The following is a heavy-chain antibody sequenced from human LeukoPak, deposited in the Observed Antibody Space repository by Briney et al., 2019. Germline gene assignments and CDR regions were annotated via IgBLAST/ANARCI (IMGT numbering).Heavy chain of an antibody. J-gene: IGHJ4*02. D-gene: IGHD3-10*01. Sequence: GGSLRLSCAASGFTVSSNYMSWVRQAPGKGLEGVSVIYSGGSTYYSDSVTGRFTISRDNSKNTLYLQMNSLRAEDTAVYYCARESGPYGSGRGIFDYWGQGTLVTVSS. CDR3: ARESGPYGSGRGIFDY. CDR2: IYSGGST. V-gene: IGHV3-66*02. CDR1: GFTVSSNY.